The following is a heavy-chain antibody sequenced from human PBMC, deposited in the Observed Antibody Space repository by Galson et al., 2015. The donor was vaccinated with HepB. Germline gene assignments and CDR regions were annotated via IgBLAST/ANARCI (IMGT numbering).Heavy chain of an antibody. J-gene: IGHJ4*02. V-gene: IGHV3-30*18. Sequence: SLRLSCAASGFTFSTYGMHWVRQAPGKGLEWVALISYDGSNKYYADSVKGRFTISRDNSKNTLYLQMNSLRAEDTAVYYCAKVGGDYWGQGTLVTVSS. CDR3: AKVGGDY. CDR2: ISYDGSNK. D-gene: IGHD3-10*01. CDR1: GFTFSTYG.